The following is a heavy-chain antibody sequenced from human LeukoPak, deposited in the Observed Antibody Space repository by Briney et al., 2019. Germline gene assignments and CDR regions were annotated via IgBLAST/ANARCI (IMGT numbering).Heavy chain of an antibody. J-gene: IGHJ4*02. CDR1: GFTFSSYS. CDR2: ISSSSSYI. D-gene: IGHD3-9*01. V-gene: IGHV3-21*01. Sequence: GGSLRLSCAASGFTFSSYSMNWVRQAPGKGLEWVSSISSSSSYIYYADSVKGRFTIYRDNAKNSLYLQMNSLRAEDTAVYYCARDDILTGPTLFDYWGQGTLVTVSS. CDR3: ARDDILTGPTLFDY.